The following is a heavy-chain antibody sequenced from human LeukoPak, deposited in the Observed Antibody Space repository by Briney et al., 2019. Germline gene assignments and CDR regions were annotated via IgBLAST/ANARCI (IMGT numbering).Heavy chain of an antibody. CDR1: GGSFSGYY. J-gene: IGHJ4*02. CDR3: ARVRGIYDSSGYYRNTSNDY. V-gene: IGHV4-34*01. CDR2: INHSGST. D-gene: IGHD3-22*01. Sequence: SETLSLTCAVYGGSFSGYYWSWIRQPPGKGLEWIGEINHSGSTNYNPSLKSRVTISVDTSKNQFSLKLSSVTAADTAVYYCARVRGIYDSSGYYRNTSNDYWGQGTLVTVSS.